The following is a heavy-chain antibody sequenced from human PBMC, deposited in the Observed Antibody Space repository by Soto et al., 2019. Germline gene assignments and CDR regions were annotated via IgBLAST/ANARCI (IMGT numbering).Heavy chain of an antibody. J-gene: IGHJ6*02. CDR2: INHSGST. D-gene: IGHD3-22*01. CDR1: GGSFSGYY. CDR3: ARATYYYDSSGYTWYYYYGMDV. Sequence: PSETLSLTCAVYGGSFSGYYWSWIRQPPGKGLEWIGEINHSGSTNYNPSLKSRVTISVDTSKNQFSLKLSSVTAADTAVYYCARATYYYDSSGYTWYYYYGMDVWGQGTTVTVSS. V-gene: IGHV4-34*01.